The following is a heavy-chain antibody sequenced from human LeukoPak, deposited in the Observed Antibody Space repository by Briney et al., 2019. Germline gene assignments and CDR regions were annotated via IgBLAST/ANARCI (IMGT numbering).Heavy chain of an antibody. J-gene: IGHJ3*02. V-gene: IGHV4-59*08. CDR1: GGSINSYY. Sequence: PSETLSLTCTVSGGSINSYYWSWIRQPPGKGLEWIGYISYTGGETNYNPSIKSRLTISVDTSKNQFSLMLTSVTAADTAVYYCARQPGGTAAFDIWAKGTMVTVSS. D-gene: IGHD1-14*01. CDR2: ISYTGGET. CDR3: ARQPGGTAAFDI.